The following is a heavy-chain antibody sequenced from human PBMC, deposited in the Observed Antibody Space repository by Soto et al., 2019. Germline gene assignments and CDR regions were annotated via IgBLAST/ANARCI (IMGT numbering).Heavy chain of an antibody. D-gene: IGHD3-10*01. Sequence: SETLSLTCTVSGGSISSYYWSWIRQPAGKGLEWIGRIYTSGSTNYNPSLKSRVTMSVDTSKNQLSLNLSSVTAAADTAVYYCARDRITLANDAFDIWGQGTMVTVSS. CDR2: IYTSGST. J-gene: IGHJ3*02. CDR3: ARDRITLANDAFDI. V-gene: IGHV4-4*07. CDR1: GGSISSYY.